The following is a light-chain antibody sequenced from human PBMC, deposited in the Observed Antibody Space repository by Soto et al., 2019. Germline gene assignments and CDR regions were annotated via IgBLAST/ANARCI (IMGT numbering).Light chain of an antibody. CDR3: SSYTSSNTYV. Sequence: QSVLYQPPSVSGSPGQSVAISCTGTSSDVGSYNRVSWYQQPPGTAPKVMIYEVSNRPSGVPDRFSGSKSGNTASLTISGLQAEDEADYYCSSYTSSNTYVFGTGTKVTVL. CDR2: EVS. J-gene: IGLJ1*01. CDR1: SSDVGSYNR. V-gene: IGLV2-18*02.